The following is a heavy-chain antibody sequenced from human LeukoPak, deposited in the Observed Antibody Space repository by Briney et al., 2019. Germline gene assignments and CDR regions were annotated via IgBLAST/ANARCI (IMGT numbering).Heavy chain of an antibody. CDR1: GYTFTDDY. D-gene: IGHD1-1*01. CDR3: APTPEAYTSNWNV. Sequence: ASVQVSCKASGYTFTDDYMHWVRQAPGQGLEFMGWINPDSGFTNHAQKFQGRVTMTRDTTISTAYLEVRRLRSDDTAVYYCAPTPEAYTSNWNVWGQGTLVTVSS. V-gene: IGHV1-2*02. J-gene: IGHJ4*02. CDR2: INPDSGFT.